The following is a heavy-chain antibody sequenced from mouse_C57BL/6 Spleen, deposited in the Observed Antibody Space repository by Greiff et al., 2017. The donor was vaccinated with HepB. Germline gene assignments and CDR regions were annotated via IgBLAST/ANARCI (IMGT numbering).Heavy chain of an antibody. D-gene: IGHD1-1*01. V-gene: IGHV7-3*01. CDR3: AREITTVVAFDY. CDR2: IRNKANGYTT. CDR1: GFTFTDYY. Sequence: VQLKESGGGLVQPGGSLSLSCAASGFTFTDYYMSWVRQPPGKALEWLGFIRNKANGYTTEYSASVKGRFTISRDNSQSILYLQMNALRAEDSATYYCAREITTVVAFDYWGQGTTLTVSS. J-gene: IGHJ2*01.